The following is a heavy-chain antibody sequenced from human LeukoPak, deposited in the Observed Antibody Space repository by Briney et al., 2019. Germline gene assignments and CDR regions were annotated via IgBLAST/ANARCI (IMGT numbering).Heavy chain of an antibody. CDR2: ISYDGSNK. Sequence: GGSLRLSCAASGFTFSSYGMHWVRQAPGQGLEWVAVISYDGSNKYYADSVKGRFTISRDNSKNTLYLQMNSLRAEDTAVYYCAKDHHSYGYPYYFDYWGQGTLVTVSS. V-gene: IGHV3-30*18. D-gene: IGHD5-18*01. CDR1: GFTFSSYG. J-gene: IGHJ4*02. CDR3: AKDHHSYGYPYYFDY.